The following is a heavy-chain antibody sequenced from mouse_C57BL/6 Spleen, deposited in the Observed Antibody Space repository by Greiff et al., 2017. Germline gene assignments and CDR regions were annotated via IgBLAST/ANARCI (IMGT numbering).Heavy chain of an antibody. CDR2: IYPGDGDT. Sequence: VQLQESGPELVKPGASVKLSCKASGYAFSSSWMNWVKQRPGTGLEWIGRIYPGDGDTNYNGKFKGKATLTADKSSSTAYMQLSSLTSEDSAVYFCAIYVSGYYFAYWGQGTTRTVSS. V-gene: IGHV1-82*01. CDR3: AIYVSGYYFAY. J-gene: IGHJ2*01. CDR1: GYAFSSSW. D-gene: IGHD1-1*01.